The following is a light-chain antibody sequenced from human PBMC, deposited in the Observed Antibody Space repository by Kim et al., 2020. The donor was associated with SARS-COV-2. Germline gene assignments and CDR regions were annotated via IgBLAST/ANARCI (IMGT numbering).Light chain of an antibody. CDR2: DAS. Sequence: DIQLTQSPSSLSASVGDRVSITCRASQDINYYLHWYQQRPGRAPKLLISDASNLETGVPSRFSGSGSGTDFTFTISNLQPEDIATYYWQQYHSLPQVTFGGGTKVDIK. CDR3: QQYHSLPQVT. J-gene: IGKJ4*01. CDR1: QDINYY. V-gene: IGKV1-33*01.